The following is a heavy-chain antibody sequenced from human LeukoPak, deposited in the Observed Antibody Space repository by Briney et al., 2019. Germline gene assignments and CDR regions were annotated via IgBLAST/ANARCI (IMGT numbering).Heavy chain of an antibody. V-gene: IGHV2-5*02. J-gene: IGHJ3*02. Sequence: SGPTLVKPTQTLTLTCTFSGFSLSTPGGAGGWDRQPPGKALEWLALIYWDDVKRYSQSLEHRLSITKETSKNPVVLRMTNLDPVDTATYFCARDTYSYVWGTYHGAFDIWGQGTMVTVSS. CDR2: IYWDDVK. CDR3: ARDTYSYVWGTYHGAFDI. CDR1: GFSLSTPGGA. D-gene: IGHD3-16*02.